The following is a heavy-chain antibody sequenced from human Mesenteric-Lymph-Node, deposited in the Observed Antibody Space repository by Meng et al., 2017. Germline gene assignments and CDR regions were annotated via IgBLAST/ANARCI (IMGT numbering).Heavy chain of an antibody. Sequence: ASVKVSCKASGYTFTGYYMHWVRQAPGQGLEWMGRINPNSGGTNYAQKFQGRVTMTRDTSISTAYMELSRLRSDDTAVYYCARDPLYCSSTSCYASYYYSYGMDVWGQGTMVTVSS. CDR3: ARDPLYCSSTSCYASYYYSYGMDV. V-gene: IGHV1-2*06. D-gene: IGHD2-2*01. J-gene: IGHJ6*01. CDR2: INPNSGGT. CDR1: GYTFTGYY.